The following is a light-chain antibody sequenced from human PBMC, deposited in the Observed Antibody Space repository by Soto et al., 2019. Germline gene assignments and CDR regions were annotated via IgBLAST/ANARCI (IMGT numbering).Light chain of an antibody. J-gene: IGLJ1*01. V-gene: IGLV1-40*01. CDR2: DNS. Sequence: QSVLAQPPLVSGAPGRKVTFPSTGSSSTIGAGYDLHWYQQLPGTAPKLLLYDNSNRPSGVPDRFSGSKSGTSASLAITGLQAEDEADYYCQSYDSSLSAYVFGSGTKVTVL. CDR3: QSYDSSLSAYV. CDR1: SSTIGAGYD.